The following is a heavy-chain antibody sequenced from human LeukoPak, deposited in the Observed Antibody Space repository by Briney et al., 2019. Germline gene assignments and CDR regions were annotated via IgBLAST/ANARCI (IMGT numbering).Heavy chain of an antibody. D-gene: IGHD6-19*01. Sequence: GGSLRLSCAASGFTFTSYGMSWVRQAPGKGLEWVSHISANGGRTYYADSVKGHFTISRDNSKNTVFLQMNSLRVEDTATYYCVHSTGWEPYDNWGPGTLVTVSS. V-gene: IGHV3-23*01. CDR3: VHSTGWEPYDN. J-gene: IGHJ4*02. CDR1: GFTFTSYG. CDR2: ISANGGRT.